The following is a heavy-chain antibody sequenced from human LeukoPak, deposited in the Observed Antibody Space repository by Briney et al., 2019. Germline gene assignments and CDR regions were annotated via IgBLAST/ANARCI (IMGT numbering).Heavy chain of an antibody. D-gene: IGHD3-10*01. J-gene: IGHJ5*02. CDR2: IYYSGST. CDR1: GGSISSYS. V-gene: IGHV4-59*01. Sequence: SETLSLSCTVSGGSISSYSRSWIRQPPGKGLEWIGYIYYSGSTNYNPSLKSRVTISVGTSKNQFSLKLSSVTAAGTAVYYCARIAWSGNWFDPWGQGTLVTVSS. CDR3: ARIAWSGNWFDP.